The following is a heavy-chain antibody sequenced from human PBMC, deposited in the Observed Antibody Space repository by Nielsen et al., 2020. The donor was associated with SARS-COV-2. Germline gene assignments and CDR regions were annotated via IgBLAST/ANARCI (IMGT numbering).Heavy chain of an antibody. CDR1: GGSISSSSYY. CDR2: IYYSGST. D-gene: IGHD1-26*01. CDR3: ARHAPEVGATRFDY. J-gene: IGHJ4*02. V-gene: IGHV4-39*01. Sequence: SETLSLTCTVSGGSISSSSYYWGWIRQPPGKGLEWIGSIYYSGSTYYNPSLKSRVTISVDTSKNQFSLKLSSVTAADTAVYYCARHAPEVGATRFDYWGQGTLVTVSP.